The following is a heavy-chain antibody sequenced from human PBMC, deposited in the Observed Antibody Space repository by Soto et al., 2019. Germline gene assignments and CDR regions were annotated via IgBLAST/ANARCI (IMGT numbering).Heavy chain of an antibody. CDR1: GGSISSYY. CDR3: ARGMTTVTTIDY. Sequence: SETLSLTCTVSGGSISSYYWSWIRQPPGKGLEWIGYMYHSGSTYYNPSLKSRVTISIDRSKNQFSLKLSSVTAADTAVYYCARGMTTVTTIDYWGQGTLVTVSS. J-gene: IGHJ4*02. CDR2: MYHSGST. V-gene: IGHV4-59*12. D-gene: IGHD4-4*01.